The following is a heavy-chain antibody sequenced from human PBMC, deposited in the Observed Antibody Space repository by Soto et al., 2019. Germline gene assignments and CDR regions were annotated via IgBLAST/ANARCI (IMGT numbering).Heavy chain of an antibody. CDR1: GGSISRSSYY. V-gene: IGHV4-39*01. J-gene: IGHJ6*02. CDR3: VCIFSGGYCYGFQHYGMDV. Sequence: PSRTVSLTCTVSGGSISRSSYYWGLIRQPPGKGLEWIGSIFYSGSTYYNPSLKSRVTISVDTSKNQFSLKLSSVTAADTAMYYCVCIFSGGYCYGFQHYGMDVWAQ. D-gene: IGHD5-18*01. CDR2: IFYSGST.